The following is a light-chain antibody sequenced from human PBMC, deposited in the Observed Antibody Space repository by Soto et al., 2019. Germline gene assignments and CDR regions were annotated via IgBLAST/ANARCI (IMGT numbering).Light chain of an antibody. CDR1: QSVSSNY. V-gene: IGKV3-20*01. Sequence: IMLTKSTGTLSLSPGERATLSCRAIQSVSSNYSTWYQQKPGQAPRLLIYGASSRATGIPDRFSGSGSGTDFTLTISRLEPEDFAVYYCQQYGSSPTWTFGQGTKVDIK. J-gene: IGKJ1*01. CDR2: GAS. CDR3: QQYGSSPTWT.